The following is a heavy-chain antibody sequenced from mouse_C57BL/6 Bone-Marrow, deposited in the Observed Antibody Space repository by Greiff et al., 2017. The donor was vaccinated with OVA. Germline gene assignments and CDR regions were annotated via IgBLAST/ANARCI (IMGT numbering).Heavy chain of an antibody. J-gene: IGHJ1*03. V-gene: IGHV5-4*01. D-gene: IGHD1-1*01. Sequence: EVQLQESGGGLVKPGGSLKLSCAASGFTFSSYAMSWVRQTPEKRLEWVATISDGGSYTYYPDNVKGRFTISRDNAKNTLYLQMSHLKSDDTTMYYCAREYYYGSKYFDVWGTGTTLTVSS. CDR2: ISDGGSYT. CDR1: GFTFSSYA. CDR3: AREYYYGSKYFDV.